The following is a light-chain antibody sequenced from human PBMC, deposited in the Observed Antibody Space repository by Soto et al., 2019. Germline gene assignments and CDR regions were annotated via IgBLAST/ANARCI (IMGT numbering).Light chain of an antibody. V-gene: IGLV1-51*01. CDR1: SSNIGGNS. J-gene: IGLJ1*01. CDR3: GSWDSSLSAYV. Sequence: QSVLTQPPSVSAAPGQKVTISCSGSSSNIGGNSVSWYQQLPGTAPKLLIYDDNKRPSGIPDRFSGSKSGTSATLSITGFQTGDEADYYCGSWDSSLSAYVFGTGTKVT. CDR2: DDN.